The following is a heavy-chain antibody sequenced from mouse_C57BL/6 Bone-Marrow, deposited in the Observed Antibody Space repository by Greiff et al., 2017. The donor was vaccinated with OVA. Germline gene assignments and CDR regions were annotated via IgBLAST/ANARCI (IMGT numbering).Heavy chain of an antibody. CDR1: GYTFTDYY. J-gene: IGHJ3*01. CDR2: INPYNGGT. D-gene: IGHD1-1*01. CDR3: AIGGVYYYGSSPFAY. V-gene: IGHV1-19*01. Sequence: VHVKQSGPVLVKPGASVKMSCKASGYTFTDYYMNWVKQSHGKSLEWIGVINPYNGGTSYNQKFKGKATLTVDKSSSTAYMELNSLTSEDSAVYYCAIGGVYYYGSSPFAYWGQGTLVTVSA.